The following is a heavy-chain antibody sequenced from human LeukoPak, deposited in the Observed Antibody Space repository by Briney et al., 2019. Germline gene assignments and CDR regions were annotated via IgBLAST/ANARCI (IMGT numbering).Heavy chain of an antibody. CDR2: IYYSGST. V-gene: IGHV4-39*01. J-gene: IGHJ4*02. D-gene: IGHD2-2*02. CDR3: ARHPGYCSSTSCYTMREDKYYFDY. CDR1: GGSISSSSYY. Sequence: SETLSLTCTVSGGSISSSSYYWGWIRQPPGKGLEWIGSIYYSGSTYYNPSLKSRVTISVDTSKNQFSLKLSSVTAADTAVYYCARHPGYCSSTSCYTMREDKYYFDYWGQGTLVTVSS.